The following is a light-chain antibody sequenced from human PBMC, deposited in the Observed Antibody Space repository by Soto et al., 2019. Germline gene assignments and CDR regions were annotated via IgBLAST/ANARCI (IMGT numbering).Light chain of an antibody. CDR1: QDISNY. CDR3: QQYDNLPSIT. V-gene: IGKV1-33*01. CDR2: DAS. Sequence: DIQMTQSPSSLSASVGDRVTITCQASQDISNYLNWYQQKPGKAPKLLIYDASNLETGVPSRFSGSGSGTDFTFTISSLQPEDIATYDWQQYDNLPSITFGQGTRLEIK. J-gene: IGKJ5*01.